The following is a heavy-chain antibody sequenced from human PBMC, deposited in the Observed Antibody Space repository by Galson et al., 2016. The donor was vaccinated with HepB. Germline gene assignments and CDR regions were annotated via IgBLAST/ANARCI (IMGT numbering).Heavy chain of an antibody. D-gene: IGHD6-13*01. J-gene: IGHJ3*02. CDR1: GFTFSDYY. V-gene: IGHV3-11*06. CDR2: ITSSSSYT. Sequence: SLRLSCAASGFTFSDYYMNWIRQAPGEGLEWVSCITSSSSYTNYADSVKGRFTISRDNAKNSLYLQMNSLRAEDTAVYYCAREGRGQLSNDAFDIWGQGTMVTVTS. CDR3: AREGRGQLSNDAFDI.